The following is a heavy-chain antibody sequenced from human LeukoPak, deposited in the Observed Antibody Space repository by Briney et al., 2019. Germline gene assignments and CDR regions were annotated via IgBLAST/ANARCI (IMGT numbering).Heavy chain of an antibody. Sequence: SQTLSLTCTVSGGSISSGGYSWSWIRQHPGKGLEWIGYIYYSGSTYYNPSLKSRVTISVDTSKNQFSLKLSSVTAADTAVYYCARDRGGYSYANEGYNWFDPWGQGTLVTVSS. CDR2: IYYSGST. CDR1: GGSISSGGYS. CDR3: ARDRGGYSYANEGYNWFDP. J-gene: IGHJ5*02. D-gene: IGHD5-18*01. V-gene: IGHV4-31*03.